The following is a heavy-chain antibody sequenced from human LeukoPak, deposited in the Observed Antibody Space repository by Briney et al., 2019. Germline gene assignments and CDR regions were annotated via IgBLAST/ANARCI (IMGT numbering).Heavy chain of an antibody. V-gene: IGHV1-69*13. CDR2: IIPIFGTA. CDR1: GGTFSSYA. J-gene: IGHJ4*02. D-gene: IGHD5-18*01. Sequence: SVTVSCKASGGTFSSYAISWVRPAPGQGLEWMGGIIPIFGTANYAQKFQGRVTITADESTSTAYMELSSLRSEDTAVYYCARDGYSYGNVGYWGKGTIVSVSS. CDR3: ARDGYSYGNVGY.